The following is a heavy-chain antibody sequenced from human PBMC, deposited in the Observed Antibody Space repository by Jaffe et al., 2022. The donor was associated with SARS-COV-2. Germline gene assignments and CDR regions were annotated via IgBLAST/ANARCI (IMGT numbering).Heavy chain of an antibody. V-gene: IGHV3-7*01. D-gene: IGHD3-22*01. CDR2: IKEDGSEK. Sequence: EVQLVESGGGLVQPGGSLRLSCAASGFTFSGYWMSWVRQAPGKGLEWVAKIKEDGSEKKYADSVKGRFTMSRDNAKNSLFLQIDSLRAEDTAVYYCARYSSSKYGSGGYDLDYWGQGTLVTVSS. J-gene: IGHJ4*02. CDR3: ARYSSSKYGSGGYDLDY. CDR1: GFTFSGYW.